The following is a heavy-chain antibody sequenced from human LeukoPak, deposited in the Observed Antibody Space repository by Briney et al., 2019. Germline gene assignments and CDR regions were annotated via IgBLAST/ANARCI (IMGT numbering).Heavy chain of an antibody. Sequence: GGSLRLSCAASGFTFSSFGMHWVRQAPGKGLEWVGNIKQDGSDKNYMDSVKGRFTISRDKAKNSLYLQMNSLRAEDTAIYYCARDFAYYYDSSAGDYFDYWGQGALVTVSS. V-gene: IGHV3-7*01. CDR2: IKQDGSDK. CDR1: GFTFSSFG. CDR3: ARDFAYYYDSSAGDYFDY. J-gene: IGHJ4*02. D-gene: IGHD3-22*01.